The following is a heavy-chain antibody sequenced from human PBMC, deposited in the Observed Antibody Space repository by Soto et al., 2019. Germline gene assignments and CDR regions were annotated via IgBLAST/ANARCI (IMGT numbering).Heavy chain of an antibody. D-gene: IGHD2-15*01. J-gene: IGHJ3*02. CDR3: VVVVAATPVSDAFDI. CDR2: IRSKANSYAT. CDR1: GFTFSGSA. Sequence: EVQLVESGGGLVEPGGSLKLSCAASGFTFSGSAMHWVRQASGKGLEWVGRIRSKANSYATAYAASVKGRFTISRDDSKNTAYLQMNRLKTEDTAVYYCVVVVAATPVSDAFDIWGQGTMVTVSS. V-gene: IGHV3-73*02.